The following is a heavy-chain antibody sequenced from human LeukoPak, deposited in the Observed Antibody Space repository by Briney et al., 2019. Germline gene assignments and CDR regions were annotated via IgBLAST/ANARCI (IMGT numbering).Heavy chain of an antibody. CDR2: MFHSGST. CDR1: GGSISSSSHY. Sequence: SETLSLTCTVSGGSISSSSHYWGWIRQPPGRGLEWVASMFHSGSTYYNPSLKSRVTISVDTSKNQFSLKLSSVTAADTAVYYCTRQEVGSRAFDYWGQGTLVTVSS. CDR3: TRQEVGSRAFDY. J-gene: IGHJ4*02. V-gene: IGHV4-39*01. D-gene: IGHD1-26*01.